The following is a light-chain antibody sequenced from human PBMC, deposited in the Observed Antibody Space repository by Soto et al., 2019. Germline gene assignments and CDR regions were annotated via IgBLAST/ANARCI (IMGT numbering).Light chain of an antibody. CDR3: HQYYNTPFT. J-gene: IGKJ3*01. CDR2: WAS. CDR1: QSVLYSSDNKNY. Sequence: DIVMTQSPDSLAVSLGERATIKCKSSQSVLYSSDNKNYLAWYQQKPGQPPNLLIYWASTRESGVPDRFSGSGSGTDFTLTISSLQAEDVAVYYCHQYYNTPFTFGPGTTVDVK. V-gene: IGKV4-1*01.